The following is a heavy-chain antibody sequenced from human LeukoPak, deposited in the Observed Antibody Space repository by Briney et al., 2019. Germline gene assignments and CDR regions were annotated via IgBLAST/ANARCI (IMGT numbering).Heavy chain of an antibody. CDR3: ARGDIGDSGVPMDV. CDR2: INHSGST. V-gene: IGHV4-34*01. Sequence: PSETLSLTCVVYGGSFSGYYWSWIRQPPGKGLEWIGEINHSGSTNYNPSLKSRVTISVDTSTNQFSLKLSSVTAADTAVYYCARGDIGDSGVPMDVWGQGTTVTVSS. CDR1: GGSFSGYY. D-gene: IGHD2-15*01. J-gene: IGHJ6*02.